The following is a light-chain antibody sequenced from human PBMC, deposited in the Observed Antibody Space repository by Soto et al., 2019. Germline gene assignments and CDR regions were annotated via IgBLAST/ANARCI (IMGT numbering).Light chain of an antibody. V-gene: IGKV3-20*01. CDR2: GVS. CDR1: QTVANNY. J-gene: IGKJ2*01. CDR3: QQYGGSPLYT. Sequence: EIVLTQSPGTLSLSPGERATLSCRASQTVANNYVAWYQQKPGQAPRLLIYGVSNRATGIPDRFSGSGSGTDFTLTISSLEPEDVAVYYCQQYGGSPLYTFGQGTQLQIK.